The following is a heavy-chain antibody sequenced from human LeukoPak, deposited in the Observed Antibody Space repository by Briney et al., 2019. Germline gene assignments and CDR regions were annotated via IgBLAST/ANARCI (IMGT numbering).Heavy chain of an antibody. CDR3: ARLGPYGDPYYFDY. CDR2: ISAYNGNT. CDR1: GYAFTSYV. V-gene: IGHV1-18*01. Sequence: ASVKVSCKASGYAFTSYVISWVRQAPGQGLEWMGWISAYNGNTNYAQKLQGRVTMTTDTSTSTAYMELRSLRSDDTAVYYCARLGPYGDPYYFDYWGQGTLVTVSS. D-gene: IGHD4-17*01. J-gene: IGHJ4*02.